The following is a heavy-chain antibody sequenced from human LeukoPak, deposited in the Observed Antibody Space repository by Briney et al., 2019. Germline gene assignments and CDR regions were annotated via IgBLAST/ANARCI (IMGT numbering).Heavy chain of an antibody. Sequence: GGSLRLSCVASGFTFSSYAMHWVRQAPGKGLEWVALISYDGSNKYYADSVKGRFTISRDNSKNTLYLQMNSLRAEDTAVYHCAKNSHDVLTGYYWLIDYWGQGTLVTVSS. CDR2: ISYDGSNK. D-gene: IGHD3-9*01. CDR3: AKNSHDVLTGYYWLIDY. J-gene: IGHJ4*02. CDR1: GFTFSSYA. V-gene: IGHV3-30-3*02.